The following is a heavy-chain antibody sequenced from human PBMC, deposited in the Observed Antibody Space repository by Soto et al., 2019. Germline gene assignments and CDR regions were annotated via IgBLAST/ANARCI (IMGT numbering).Heavy chain of an antibody. CDR2: IIPIFGTA. CDR3: ARAYYDILTGYSDGNAFDI. V-gene: IGHV1-69*01. CDR1: GGTFSSYA. J-gene: IGHJ3*02. Sequence: QVQLVQSGAEVKKPGSSVKVSCKASGGTFSSYAISWVRQAPGQGLEWMGGIIPIFGTANYAQKFQGRVTITADESTSTAYMELSSLRSEDTAVYYCARAYYDILTGYSDGNAFDIWGQGTMVTVSS. D-gene: IGHD3-9*01.